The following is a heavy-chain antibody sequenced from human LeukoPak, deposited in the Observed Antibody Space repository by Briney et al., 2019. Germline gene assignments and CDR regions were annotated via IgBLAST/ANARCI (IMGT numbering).Heavy chain of an antibody. CDR1: GYTFTSYG. J-gene: IGHJ6*02. Sequence: ASVKVSCKASGYTFTSYGISWVRQAPGQGLEWMGWISAYNGNTNYAQKLQGRVTMTTDTSTSTAYMELRSLRSDDTAVYYCARGPLLRWSWYYYYGKDVWGQGTTVTVSS. V-gene: IGHV1-18*01. CDR3: ARGPLLRWSWYYYYGKDV. D-gene: IGHD4-23*01. CDR2: ISAYNGNT.